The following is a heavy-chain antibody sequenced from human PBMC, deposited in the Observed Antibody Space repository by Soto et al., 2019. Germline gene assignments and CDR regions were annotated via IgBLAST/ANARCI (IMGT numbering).Heavy chain of an antibody. D-gene: IGHD6-19*01. J-gene: IGHJ4*02. CDR3: AREYSSGAYFFDL. Sequence: EVQLLESGGGVIQPGGSLRLSCAASGFNVSSNSMSWVRQAPGKGLEWVSVIYTGGNTDYADFVKGRFTISRDNSQNTLYLQMNSRRVEDTAVYYCAREYSSGAYFFDLRGQGTLGTVSS. V-gene: IGHV3-53*01. CDR2: IYTGGNT. CDR1: GFNVSSNS.